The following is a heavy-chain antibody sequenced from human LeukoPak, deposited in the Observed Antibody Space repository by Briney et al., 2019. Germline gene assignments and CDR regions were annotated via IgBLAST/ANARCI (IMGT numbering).Heavy chain of an antibody. CDR2: ISGSGGST. CDR1: GFTFSSYA. D-gene: IGHD3-22*01. J-gene: IGHJ4*02. CDR3: AKARTGYDSSGYFVWDY. V-gene: IGHV3-23*01. Sequence: PGGSLRLSCAASGFTFSSYAMSWVRQAPGKGLEWVSAISGSGGSTYYADSVKGRFTISRDNSKNTLYLQMNSLRAEDTAVYYCAKARTGYDSSGYFVWDYWGQGTLVTVPS.